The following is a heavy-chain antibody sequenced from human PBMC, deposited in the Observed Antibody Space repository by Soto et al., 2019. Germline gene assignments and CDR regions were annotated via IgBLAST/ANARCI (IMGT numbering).Heavy chain of an antibody. Sequence: SETLSLTCTVSGTSISRYYWTWIRQPPGNGLEWIGYVSYSGSTNYNPSLKSRVTISVDTSKNQFSLKLSSVTAADSAVYYCARLGKSTGTDYWGQGALVTVSS. CDR1: GTSISRYY. CDR2: VSYSGST. V-gene: IGHV4-59*12. J-gene: IGHJ4*02. CDR3: ARLGKSTGTDY. D-gene: IGHD1-1*01.